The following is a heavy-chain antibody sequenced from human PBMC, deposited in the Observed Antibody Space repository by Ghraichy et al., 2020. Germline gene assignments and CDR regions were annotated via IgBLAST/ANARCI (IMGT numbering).Heavy chain of an antibody. Sequence: GGSLRPSCAGSGFTFSNAWMNWVRQAPGKGLEWVGRIKSKTDGGTTDYAAPVKGRFTISRDDSENTVYLQMFSLKIEDTAVYYCTTATFCSTTTCLPWGQGTLVTVSS. J-gene: IGHJ4*02. CDR2: IKSKTDGGTT. V-gene: IGHV3-15*07. D-gene: IGHD2-2*01. CDR3: TTATFCSTTTCLP. CDR1: GFTFSNAW.